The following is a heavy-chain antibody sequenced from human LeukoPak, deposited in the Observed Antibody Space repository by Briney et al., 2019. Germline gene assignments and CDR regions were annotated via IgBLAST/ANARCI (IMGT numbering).Heavy chain of an antibody. CDR2: IYYSGST. J-gene: IGHJ4*02. CDR1: GGSISSYY. Sequence: SETLSLTCTVSGGSISSYYWSWIRQPPGKGLEWIGYIYYSGSTNYNLSLKSRVTISVDTSKNQFSLKLSSVTAADTAVYYCARDGRAGYFDYWGQGTLVTVSS. V-gene: IGHV4-59*01. CDR3: ARDGRAGYFDY. D-gene: IGHD6-19*01.